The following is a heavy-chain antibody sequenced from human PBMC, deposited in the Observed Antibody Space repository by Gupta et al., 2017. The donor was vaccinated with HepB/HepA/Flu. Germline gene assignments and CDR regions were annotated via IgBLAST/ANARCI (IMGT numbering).Heavy chain of an antibody. Sequence: QVQLVQSGAEVKKPGASAKVSCKVSGNTLTKLAIPWLRQAPGKGLEWMGGFDHESAETIYAQRFQGRVIMTEDTSTDTAYMELSSLRSEDTAIFYCVTYGRMNLWPTMGYNAFDIWGQGTMVTVSS. CDR3: VTYGRMNLWPTMGYNAFDI. CDR1: GNTLTKLA. D-gene: IGHD1-14*01. V-gene: IGHV1-24*01. CDR2: FDHESAET. J-gene: IGHJ3*02.